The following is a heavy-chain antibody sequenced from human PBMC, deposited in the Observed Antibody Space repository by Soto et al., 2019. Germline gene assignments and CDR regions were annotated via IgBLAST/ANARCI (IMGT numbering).Heavy chain of an antibody. CDR2: ISRGSDYI. D-gene: IGHD2-2*02. CDR3: SKESRCVNTAGAYDP. J-gene: IGHJ5*02. V-gene: IGHV3-21*01. Sequence: EVHLVESGGGLVKPGGSLRLTCAASGFSFSDYTMNWVRQAPGKGLEWVSSISRGSDYIYYADTVKGRLTISRDNARNSLYLQMSSRRADDTTVDYCSKESRCVNTAGAYDPWGQGTLVSVSS. CDR1: GFSFSDYT.